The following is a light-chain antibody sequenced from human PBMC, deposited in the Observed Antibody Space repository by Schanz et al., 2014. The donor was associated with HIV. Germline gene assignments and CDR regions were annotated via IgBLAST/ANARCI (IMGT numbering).Light chain of an antibody. Sequence: QSALTQPPSASGSPGQSVTVSCTGTSSDIGGYDLVSWYQQHPGKAPKLIIYEVTKRPSGVPDRFSGSRSGNTASLTVSGLQADDEADYYCSSYTTTSTYVFGAGTQLTVL. CDR1: SSDIGGYDL. V-gene: IGLV2-8*01. J-gene: IGLJ7*01. CDR3: SSYTTTSTYV. CDR2: EVT.